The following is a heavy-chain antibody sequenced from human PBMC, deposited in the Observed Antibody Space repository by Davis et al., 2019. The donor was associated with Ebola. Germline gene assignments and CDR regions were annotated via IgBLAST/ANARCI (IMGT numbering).Heavy chain of an antibody. V-gene: IGHV3-48*04. J-gene: IGHJ6*04. D-gene: IGHD3-3*01. CDR1: GFTFSSYA. Sequence: GESLKISCAASGFTFSSYAMSWVRQAPGKGLEWISYISSDSSTIYYADSVKGRFTISRDNAKNSLYLQMNSLRAEDTAVYYCAKGSVTIFGVAPDYYGMDVWGKGTTVTVSS. CDR2: ISSDSSTI. CDR3: AKGSVTIFGVAPDYYGMDV.